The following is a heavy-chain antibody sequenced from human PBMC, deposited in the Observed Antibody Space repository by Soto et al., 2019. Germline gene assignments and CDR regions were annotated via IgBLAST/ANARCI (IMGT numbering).Heavy chain of an antibody. CDR1: GGSISTGGYY. CDR3: ARVLWFGELSEDY. J-gene: IGHJ4*02. V-gene: IGHV4-31*03. D-gene: IGHD3-10*01. Sequence: QVQLQESGPGLVKPSQTLSLTCTVSGGSISTGGYYWNWIRQHPGKGLEWIGYIYYSGNTYYNPSLKSRLTISVATSKNQFSLRLSSVTAADTAVYYCARVLWFGELSEDYWGQGTLVTVSS. CDR2: IYYSGNT.